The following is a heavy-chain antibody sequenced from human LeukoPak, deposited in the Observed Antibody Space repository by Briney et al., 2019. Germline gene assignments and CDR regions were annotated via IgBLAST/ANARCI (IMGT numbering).Heavy chain of an antibody. J-gene: IGHJ1*01. CDR2: INSDGSST. D-gene: IGHD3-22*01. Sequence: GSLRLSCAASGFTFSSYWMHWVRQAPGKGLMWVSRINSDGSSTNYADSVQGRFTISRDNAKNTLYLQMNSLRTEDTAVYYCARLKVVPGTQHWGQGTLVTVSS. CDR3: ARLKVVPGTQH. CDR1: GFTFSSYW. V-gene: IGHV3-74*01.